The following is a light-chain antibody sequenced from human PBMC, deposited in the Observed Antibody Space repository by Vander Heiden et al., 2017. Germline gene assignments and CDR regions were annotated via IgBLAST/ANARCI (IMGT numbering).Light chain of an antibody. Sequence: SVLTQPPSASGTPGQRVTISCSGSSSNFGSNYVYWYQQLPGTAPKLLIYRNNQRPSGVPDRFSGSKSGTSASLAISGLRSEDEADYYCAAWDDSLSGPVFGGGTKLTVL. CDR2: RNN. CDR3: AAWDDSLSGPV. CDR1: SSNFGSNY. V-gene: IGLV1-47*01. J-gene: IGLJ2*01.